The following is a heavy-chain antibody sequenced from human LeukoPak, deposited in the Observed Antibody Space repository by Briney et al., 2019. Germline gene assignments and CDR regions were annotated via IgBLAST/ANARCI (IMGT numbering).Heavy chain of an antibody. V-gene: IGHV4-38-2*02. CDR1: GYSISNPYY. J-gene: IGHJ4*02. Sequence: SETLSLTCTVSGYSISNPYYWGWIWQPPGKGLEWIGSIYHSGSTYYNPSLKSRVTISVDTSKNQFSLKLSSVTAADTAVYYCARHWTPYFDYWGQGTLVTVSS. D-gene: IGHD3/OR15-3a*01. CDR3: ARHWTPYFDY. CDR2: IYHSGST.